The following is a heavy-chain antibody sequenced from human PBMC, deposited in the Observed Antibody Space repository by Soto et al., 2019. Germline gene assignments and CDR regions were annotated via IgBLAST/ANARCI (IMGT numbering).Heavy chain of an antibody. D-gene: IGHD4-17*01. CDR2: ISGSGGST. CDR1: GFTFSSYA. J-gene: IGHJ4*02. CDR3: AKDYFSYGDSGY. V-gene: IGHV3-23*01. Sequence: HPGGSLRLSCAASGFTFSSYAMSWVRQAPGKGLEWVSAISGSGGSTYYADSVKGRFTISRDNSKNTLYLQMNSLRAEDTAVYYCAKDYFSYGDSGYWGQGTLVTVSS.